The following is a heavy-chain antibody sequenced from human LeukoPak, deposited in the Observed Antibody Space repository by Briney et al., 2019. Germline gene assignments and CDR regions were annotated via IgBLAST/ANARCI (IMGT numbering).Heavy chain of an antibody. V-gene: IGHV1-24*01. CDR2: FDPEDGET. CDR1: GYTLTELS. Sequence: ASVKVSCKVSGYTLTELSMHWVRQAPGKGLEWMGGFDPEDGETIYAQKFQGRVTMTEDASTDTAYMELSSLRSEDTAVYYCATAANHYYDSSGYYFPDCWGQGTLVTVSS. D-gene: IGHD3-22*01. J-gene: IGHJ4*02. CDR3: ATAANHYYDSSGYYFPDC.